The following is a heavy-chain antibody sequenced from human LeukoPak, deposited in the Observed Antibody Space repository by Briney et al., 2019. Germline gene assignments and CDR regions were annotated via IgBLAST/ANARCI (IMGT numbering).Heavy chain of an antibody. V-gene: IGHV1-2*02. CDR3: ARDLGYDSSGYWY. CDR2: INPNSGDT. Sequence: ASVKVSCKASGYTFTGYYMHWVRQAPGHGLEWMGWINPNSGDTNFAQKFQGRVTMTTDTSISTAYMELSRLRSDDTAMYYCARDLGYDSSGYWYWGQGTLVTVSS. D-gene: IGHD3-22*01. CDR1: GYTFTGYY. J-gene: IGHJ4*02.